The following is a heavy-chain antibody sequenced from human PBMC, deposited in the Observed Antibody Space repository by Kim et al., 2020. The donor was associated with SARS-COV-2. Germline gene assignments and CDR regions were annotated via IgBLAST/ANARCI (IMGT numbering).Heavy chain of an antibody. Sequence: SETLSLTCSVSGDSVNSAGYYWSWIRQHPGKGLEWIGRIYNSGKTSYNPSLESRVVMSLDTSENQFSLQLNSVTAADTAVYFCARAIGVLWYLERLNYF. CDR2: IYNSGKT. J-gene: IGHJ4*01. D-gene: IGHD2-21*01. CDR1: GDSVNSAGYY. CDR3: ARAIGVLWYLERLNYF. V-gene: IGHV4-31*03.